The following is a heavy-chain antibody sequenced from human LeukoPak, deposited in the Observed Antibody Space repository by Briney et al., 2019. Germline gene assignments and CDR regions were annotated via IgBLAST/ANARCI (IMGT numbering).Heavy chain of an antibody. CDR1: GFTFSDYY. Sequence: GGSLRLSCAASGFTFSDYYMSWIRQAPGEGLEWVSYISDRGDTIYYADSVKGRFTVSRDNANNSVSLQMNSLSADDTAVYYCARLKAGNWGPGTLVTVSS. J-gene: IGHJ4*02. V-gene: IGHV3-11*01. CDR2: ISDRGDTI. CDR3: ARLKAGN.